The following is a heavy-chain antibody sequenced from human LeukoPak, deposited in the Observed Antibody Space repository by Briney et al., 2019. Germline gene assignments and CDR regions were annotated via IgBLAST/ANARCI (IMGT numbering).Heavy chain of an antibody. J-gene: IGHJ5*02. V-gene: IGHV4-59*01. Sequence: SETLSLTCTVSGGSISSYYWSWIRQPPGKGLEWIGYIYYSGSTNYNPSLKSRVTISVDTSNNQFSLKLSSVTAADTAVYYCASSIYDYVPFDPWGQGTLVTVSS. CDR1: GGSISSYY. CDR3: ASSIYDYVPFDP. D-gene: IGHD3-16*01. CDR2: IYYSGST.